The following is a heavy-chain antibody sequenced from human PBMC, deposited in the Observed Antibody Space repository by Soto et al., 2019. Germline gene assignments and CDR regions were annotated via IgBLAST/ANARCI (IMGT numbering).Heavy chain of an antibody. V-gene: IGHV4-31*03. J-gene: IGHJ2*01. CDR3: ARVGGGDIVATGPYWYFDL. D-gene: IGHD5-12*01. Sequence: QVQLQESGPGLVKPSQTLSLTCTVSGGSISSGGYYWSWIRQHPGKGLEWIGYIYYSGSTYYNPSLKSRVTVSVDTSKNQFSLKLGSVTAADTAVYYCARVGGGDIVATGPYWYFDLWGRGTLVTVSS. CDR2: IYYSGST. CDR1: GGSISSGGYY.